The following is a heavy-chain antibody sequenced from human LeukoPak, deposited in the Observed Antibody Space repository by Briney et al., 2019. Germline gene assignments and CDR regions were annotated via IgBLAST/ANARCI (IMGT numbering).Heavy chain of an antibody. CDR3: ARGVRVMVSLPEWFDP. V-gene: IGHV4-59*01. D-gene: IGHD1-14*01. CDR2: IYYSGST. Sequence: PETLSLTCTVSGGSISSYYWSWIRQPPGKGLEWIGYIYYSGSTNYNPSLKSRVTISVDTSKNQFSLKLSSVTAADTAVYYCARGVRVMVSLPEWFDPWGQGTLVTVSS. J-gene: IGHJ5*02. CDR1: GGSISSYY.